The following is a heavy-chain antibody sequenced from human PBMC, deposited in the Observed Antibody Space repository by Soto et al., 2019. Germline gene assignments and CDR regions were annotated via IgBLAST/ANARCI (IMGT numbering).Heavy chain of an antibody. J-gene: IGHJ5*02. Sequence: DWFRQTPSRGLEWLGRTYYRSKWYNDYAVSVKSRITINPDTSKNQFSLQLNSVTPEDTAVEYCASRSSTAWFALLRKGTPVTVSS. CDR3: ASRSSTAWFAL. CDR2: TYYRSKWYN. V-gene: IGHV6-1*01. D-gene: IGHD6-6*01.